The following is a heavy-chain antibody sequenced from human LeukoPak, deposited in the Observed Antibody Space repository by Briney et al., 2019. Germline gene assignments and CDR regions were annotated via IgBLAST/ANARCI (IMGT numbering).Heavy chain of an antibody. J-gene: IGHJ4*02. V-gene: IGHV4-34*01. CDR1: GGSFSGYY. Sequence: SETVSLTCAVYGGSFSGYYWSWIRQPPGKGLEWIGEINHSGSTNYNPSLKSRVTISVDTSKNQFSLKLSSVTAADTAVYYCATTLGTMVRGVIKDYWGQGTLVTVSS. CDR3: ATTLGTMVRGVIKDY. D-gene: IGHD3-10*01. CDR2: INHSGST.